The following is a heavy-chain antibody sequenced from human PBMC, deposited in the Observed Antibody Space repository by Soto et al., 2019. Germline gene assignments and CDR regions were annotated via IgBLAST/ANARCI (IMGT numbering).Heavy chain of an antibody. CDR2: IWNDGHDS. CDR3: VRGYGGSFPYWYFDL. V-gene: IGHV3-33*01. D-gene: IGHD2-15*01. J-gene: IGHJ2*01. Sequence: QEQLVESGGGVVQPGGSLRLSCAASGFTFSNYGMFWARQAPGKGLQWVTFIWNDGHDSYYEESVRGRFTNSRDNLKNTLNLQMDSLRGEDTGVYSCVRGYGGSFPYWYFDLWGRGTPVAVSP. CDR1: GFTFSNYG.